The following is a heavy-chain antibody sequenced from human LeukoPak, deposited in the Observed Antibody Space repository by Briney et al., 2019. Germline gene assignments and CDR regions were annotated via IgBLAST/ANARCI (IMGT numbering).Heavy chain of an antibody. D-gene: IGHD3-10*01. J-gene: IGHJ4*02. CDR1: AFTFNNYD. CDR2: IRYDGSNK. CDR3: AKGSGSYYTSDY. V-gene: IGHV3-30*02. Sequence: GGSLRLSCAASAFTFNNYDMHWVRQAPGKGLEWVAFIRYDGSNKYYADFVEGRFTISRDNSKNTLYLLMNSLRAEDTAVYYCAKGSGSYYTSDYWGQGTLVTVSS.